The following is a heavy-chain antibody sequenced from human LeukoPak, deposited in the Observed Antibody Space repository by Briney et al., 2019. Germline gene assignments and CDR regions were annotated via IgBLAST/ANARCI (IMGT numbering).Heavy chain of an antibody. J-gene: IGHJ4*02. CDR2: IYDSGST. CDR3: ASGGTAMDAFDY. D-gene: IGHD5-18*01. CDR1: GGSIRSSYYY. Sequence: SETLSLTCTVSGGSIRSSYYYWGWIRQPPGKGLEWIGSIYDSGSTYYNPSLKSRVTISVDTSKNQFSLKLNSVTAADTAVYYCASGGTAMDAFDYWGQGTLVTVSS. V-gene: IGHV4-39*01.